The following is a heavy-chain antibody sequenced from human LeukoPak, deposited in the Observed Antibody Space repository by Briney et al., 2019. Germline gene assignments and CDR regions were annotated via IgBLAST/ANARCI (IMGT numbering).Heavy chain of an antibody. D-gene: IGHD2-8*01. CDR1: GASFSDSY. V-gene: IGHV4-34*01. CDR2: INNSGST. Sequence: TSETLSLTCAVYGASFSDSYWSWIRQSPEKGLEWIGEINNSGSTSYNTSLNSRVIMSVDRSKNQFSLRLTSVTAAETAVYYCARGRNGPRLANWGQGTLVTVSS. CDR3: ARGRNGPRLAN. J-gene: IGHJ4*02.